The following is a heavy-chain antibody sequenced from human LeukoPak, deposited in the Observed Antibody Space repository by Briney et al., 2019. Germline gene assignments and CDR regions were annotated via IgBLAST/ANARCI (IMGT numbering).Heavy chain of an antibody. V-gene: IGHV1-2*02. J-gene: IGHJ4*02. CDR2: INPKSGGT. Sequence: ASVKVSCKASGYTFTDYYMHWVRQAPGQGLEWMGWINPKSGGTNYAQKFQGRVTMTRDTSISTAYMELSRLRSDDTAVYYCARDLPQLSYSSGWYGDFDYWGQGTLVTVSS. CDR1: GYTFTDYY. CDR3: ARDLPQLSYSSGWYGDFDY. D-gene: IGHD6-19*01.